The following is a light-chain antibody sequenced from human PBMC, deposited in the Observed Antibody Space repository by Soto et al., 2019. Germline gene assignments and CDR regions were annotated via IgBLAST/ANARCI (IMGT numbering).Light chain of an antibody. Sequence: DIQMTQSPSSLSASVGDRVTITCQASKDISNYLNWYQQKPGKAPKLLIYDASNLETGVPSRFSGSGSGIDFTFTTSSLQPEDIATYYCQQYDNLPRITFGPGTKVDIK. CDR2: DAS. V-gene: IGKV1-33*01. CDR1: KDISNY. CDR3: QQYDNLPRIT. J-gene: IGKJ3*01.